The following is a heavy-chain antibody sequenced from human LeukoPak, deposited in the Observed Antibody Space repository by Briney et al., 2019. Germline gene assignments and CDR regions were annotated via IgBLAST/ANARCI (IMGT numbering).Heavy chain of an antibody. D-gene: IGHD6-13*01. V-gene: IGHV4-39*01. J-gene: IGHJ5*02. CDR3: ARSGAAEGPTHNSFDP. CDR2: VFYSRSA. Sequence: SETLSLTCTVSGGPISSSNDYWGWVRQPPEKGLEWTGSVFYSRSAYYSPSLKSRVTISVDTSKYQFSLKLTSVTAADTAVYYCARSGAAEGPTHNSFDPWSQGTLVTVSS. CDR1: GGPISSSNDY.